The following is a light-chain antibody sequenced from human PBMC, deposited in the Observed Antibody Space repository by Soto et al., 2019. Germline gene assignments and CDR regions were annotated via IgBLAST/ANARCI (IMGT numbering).Light chain of an antibody. Sequence: EIILTQSPDILSVSAGETVILSCRASQSVGSNLAWYQHKPGQAPRLLVHGASTRATGVPARFRGSGFGTDFSLTISSLQSDDFAVYYCHQYNHWPPTYTFGLGTRLEIK. J-gene: IGKJ2*01. CDR2: GAS. CDR1: QSVGSN. CDR3: HQYNHWPPTYT. V-gene: IGKV3-15*01.